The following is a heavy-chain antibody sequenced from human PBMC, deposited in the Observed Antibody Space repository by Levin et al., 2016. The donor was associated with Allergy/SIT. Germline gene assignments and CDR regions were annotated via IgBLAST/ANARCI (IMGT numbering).Heavy chain of an antibody. J-gene: IGHJ6*02. CDR3: ARSKENYYGSGRDGMDV. CDR2: ISAYNGNT. Sequence: WVRQAPGQGLEWMGWISAYNGNTNYAQKLQGRVTMTTDTSTSTAYMELRSLRSDDTAVYYCARSKENYYGSGRDGMDVWGQGTTVTVSS. V-gene: IGHV1-18*01. D-gene: IGHD3-10*01.